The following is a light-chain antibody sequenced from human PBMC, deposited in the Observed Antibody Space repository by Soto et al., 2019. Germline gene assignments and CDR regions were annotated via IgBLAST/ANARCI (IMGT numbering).Light chain of an antibody. CDR1: RSDVGGYNY. V-gene: IGLV2-8*01. Sequence: QSVLTQPPSASGSPGQSVTISCTGPRSDVGGYNYGSWYQQHPGKAPKLMIYDVSKRPSGVPDRFSGSKSGNTPSLTVAGLQAEDEAAYYCKSFAGSHVVFGGGTKLTVL. J-gene: IGLJ2*01. CDR3: KSFAGSHVV. CDR2: DVS.